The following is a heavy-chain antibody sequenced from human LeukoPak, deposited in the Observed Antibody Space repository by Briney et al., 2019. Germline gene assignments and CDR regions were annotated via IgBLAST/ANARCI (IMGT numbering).Heavy chain of an antibody. V-gene: IGHV1-69*13. CDR3: ARADSEWLIEWGFDY. CDR2: IIPIFGSA. D-gene: IGHD6-19*01. J-gene: IGHJ4*02. CDR1: GGTFSSYA. Sequence: SVKVSCKASGGTFSSYAISWVRQAPGQGLEWMGGIIPIFGSANYAQNFQGRVTITADESTTTAYMELSSLRSEDTAVYYCARADSEWLIEWGFDYWGQGTLVTVSS.